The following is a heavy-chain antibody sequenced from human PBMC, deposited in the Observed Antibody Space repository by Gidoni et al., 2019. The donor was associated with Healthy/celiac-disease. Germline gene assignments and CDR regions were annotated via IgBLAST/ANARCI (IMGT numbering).Heavy chain of an antibody. CDR1: GFPFSYYY. D-gene: IGHD6-13*01. CDR3: ARSPRAAAGTPLSPDY. V-gene: IGHV3-11*06. CDR2: ISSSSSYT. Sequence: QVQLVESGGGLVKPGGSLRLSCAASGFPFSYYYMSWIRQAPGKGLEWVSYISSSSSYTNYADSVKGRFTISRDNAKNSLYLQMNSLRAEDTAVYYCARSPRAAAGTPLSPDYWGQGTLVTVSS. J-gene: IGHJ4*02.